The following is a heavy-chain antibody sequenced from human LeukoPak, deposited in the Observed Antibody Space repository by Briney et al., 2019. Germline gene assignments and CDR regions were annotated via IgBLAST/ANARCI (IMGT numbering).Heavy chain of an antibody. Sequence: GGSLRLSCAASGFTFSSYEMNWVRQAPGKGLEWVSYISSSGSTIYYADSVKGRFTISRDNAKNSLYLQMNSLRAEDTAVYYCAKESYYGSGSYYNGFDYWGQGTLVTVSS. V-gene: IGHV3-48*03. CDR1: GFTFSSYE. D-gene: IGHD3-10*01. CDR2: ISSSGSTI. CDR3: AKESYYGSGSYYNGFDY. J-gene: IGHJ4*02.